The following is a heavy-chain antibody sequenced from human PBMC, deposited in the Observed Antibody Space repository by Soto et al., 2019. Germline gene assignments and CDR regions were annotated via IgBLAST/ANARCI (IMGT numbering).Heavy chain of an antibody. CDR1: GGSISSYY. Sequence: SETLSLTCTVSGGSISSYYWSWIRQPPGKGLEWIGYIYYSGSTNYNPSLKSRVTISVDTSKNQFSLKLSSVTAADTAVYYCARAAGVVTAIRAFDIWGQGTMVTVSS. D-gene: IGHD2-21*02. V-gene: IGHV4-59*01. CDR2: IYYSGST. J-gene: IGHJ3*02. CDR3: ARAAGVVTAIRAFDI.